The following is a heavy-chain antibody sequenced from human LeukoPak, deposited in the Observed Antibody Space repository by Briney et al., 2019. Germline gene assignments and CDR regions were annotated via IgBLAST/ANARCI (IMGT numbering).Heavy chain of an antibody. CDR1: GFNFSNAW. V-gene: IGHV3-15*01. Sequence: GGSLRLACAASGFNFSNAWMAWVRQAPGKGLEWVGRIRNEIDGGTTHYATSATGRFTITRDDSRNTLYLQMQGLKSEDTDVYYCATDRLFHNYWGQGTLVTVSS. CDR2: IRNEIDGGTT. J-gene: IGHJ4*02. CDR3: ATDRLFHNY. D-gene: IGHD6-6*01.